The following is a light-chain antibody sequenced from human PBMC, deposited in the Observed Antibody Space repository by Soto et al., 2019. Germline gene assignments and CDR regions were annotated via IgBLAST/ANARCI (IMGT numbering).Light chain of an antibody. V-gene: IGKV3-15*01. J-gene: IGKJ5*01. CDR3: QQRSNWPPLIT. CDR1: HSVSST. CDR2: GAS. Sequence: EIVMTQSPVILSVSPGDTATLSCRASHSVSSTLAWYQQKPGQAPRLLIYGASTGATGIPARFSGSGTGTEYPLSISRLQSEDFAVYYCQQRSNWPPLITFGQGTRLEIK.